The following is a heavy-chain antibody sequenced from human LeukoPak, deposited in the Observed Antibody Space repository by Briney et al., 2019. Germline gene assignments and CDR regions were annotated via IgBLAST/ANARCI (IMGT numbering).Heavy chain of an antibody. CDR3: ASSGGAVAGKVSGEYYYYGMDV. CDR1: GFTVSSNY. J-gene: IGHJ6*02. V-gene: IGHV3-66*01. Sequence: GGSLRLSCAASGFTVSSNYMSWVRQAPGKGLEWVSVIYSGGSTYYADSVKGRFTISRDNPKNTLYLQMNSLRAEDTAVYYCASSGGAVAGKVSGEYYYYGMDVWGQGTTVTVSS. D-gene: IGHD6-19*01. CDR2: IYSGGST.